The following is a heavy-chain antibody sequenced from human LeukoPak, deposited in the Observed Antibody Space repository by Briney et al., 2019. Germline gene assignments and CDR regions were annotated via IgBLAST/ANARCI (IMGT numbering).Heavy chain of an antibody. V-gene: IGHV4-59*01. CDR2: IHYSGST. J-gene: IGHJ3*02. CDR1: GGSINSYY. CDR3: ARRAGGSPFDI. D-gene: IGHD3-10*01. Sequence: SETLSLTCIVSGGSINSYYWSWIRQPPGKGLEWIGYIHYSGSTNYNPSLSGPVTISLDTSKNQFSLRLSSVTAADTANYYCARRAGGSPFDIWGQGTMVTVSS.